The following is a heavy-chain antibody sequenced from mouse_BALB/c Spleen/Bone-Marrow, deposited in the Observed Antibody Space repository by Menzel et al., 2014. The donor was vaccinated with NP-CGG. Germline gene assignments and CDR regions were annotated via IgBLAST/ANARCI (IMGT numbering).Heavy chain of an antibody. J-gene: IGHJ4*01. CDR2: IWGDGSK. D-gene: IGHD1-1*01. CDR1: GFSLTGYG. V-gene: IGHV2-6-7*01. CDR3: ARDYGAGAMDY. Sequence: VQLQQSGPGLVAPSQSLAITCTVSGFSLTGYGVKWVRQPPGKGLEWLGAIWGDGSKDYNSALKSRLSNSKDNTKSQVILKMNSLQTDDKARYYCARDYGAGAMDYWGQGTSVTVSS.